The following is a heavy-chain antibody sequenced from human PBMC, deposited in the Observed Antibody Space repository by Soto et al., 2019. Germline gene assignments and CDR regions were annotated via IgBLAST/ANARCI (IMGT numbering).Heavy chain of an antibody. Sequence: SETVSLTSTPSGRYISNSSYNGRWIPHPPGKGLEWIGSIYYSGGTYYNPSLKSRVTISVDTSKNQFSLKLSSVTAADTAVYYCARTSLTIFGPSNDYYGTGVWGLGATVT. CDR3: ARTSLTIFGPSNDYYGTGV. J-gene: IGHJ6*02. V-gene: IGHV4-39*01. CDR2: IYYSGGT. D-gene: IGHD3-3*01. CDR1: GRYISNSSYN.